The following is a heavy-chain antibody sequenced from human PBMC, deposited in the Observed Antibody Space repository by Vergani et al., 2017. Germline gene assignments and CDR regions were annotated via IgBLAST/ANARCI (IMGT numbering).Heavy chain of an antibody. CDR2: ISWNSGSI. CDR3: AKGQKPTRNYGMDV. J-gene: IGHJ6*02. Sequence: EVQLVESGGGLVQPGRSLRLSCAASGFTFDDYAMHWVRQAPGKGLEWVPGISWNSGSIGYADSVKGRFTISRDNAKNSLYLQMNSLRAEDTALYYCAKGQKPTRNYGMDVWGQGTTVTVSS. CDR1: GFTFDDYA. V-gene: IGHV3-9*01.